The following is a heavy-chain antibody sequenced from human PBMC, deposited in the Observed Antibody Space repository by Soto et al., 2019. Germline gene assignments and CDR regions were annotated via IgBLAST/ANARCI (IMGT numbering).Heavy chain of an antibody. J-gene: IGHJ4*02. D-gene: IGHD6-13*01. CDR1: GGTFSSYA. Sequence: QVQLVQSGAEVKKPGSSVKVSCKASGGTFSSYAISWVRQAPGQGLEWMGGIIPIFGTANYAQKFQGRVTSTADESTSTAYMELSSLRSEDTAVYYCARDPMAQAAPAGDYFDYWGQGTLVTVSS. CDR2: IIPIFGTA. CDR3: ARDPMAQAAPAGDYFDY. V-gene: IGHV1-69*12.